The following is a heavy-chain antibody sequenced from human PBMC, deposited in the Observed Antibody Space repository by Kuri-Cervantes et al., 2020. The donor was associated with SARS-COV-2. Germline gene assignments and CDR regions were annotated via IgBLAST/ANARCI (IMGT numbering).Heavy chain of an antibody. CDR1: GFSLTTSGMC. J-gene: IGHJ4*02. D-gene: IGHD4-11*01. V-gene: IGHV2-70*11. Sequence: SGPTLVKTTQTLTLTCTFSGFSLTTSGMCVAWIRQPPGKALEWLARIDWDDDKYYKTSLNTRLSISKGTSKDQVVLTMTNMDPVDTATYYCVRIRAATVIADYWGQGTLVTVSS. CDR3: VRIRAATVIADY. CDR2: IDWDDDK.